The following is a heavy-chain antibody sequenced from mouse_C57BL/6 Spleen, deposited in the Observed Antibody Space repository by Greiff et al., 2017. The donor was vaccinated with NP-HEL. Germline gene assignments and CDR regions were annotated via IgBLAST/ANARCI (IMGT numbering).Heavy chain of an antibody. J-gene: IGHJ1*03. Sequence: EVQLQQSGPGLVKPSQSLSLTCSVTGYSITSGYYWNWIRQFPGNKLEWMGYISYDGSNNYNPSLKNRISITRDTSKNQFFLKLNSVTTEDTATYYCARDLGYYSNYWYFDVWGTGTTVTVSS. CDR3: ARDLGYYSNYWYFDV. CDR1: GYSITSGYY. V-gene: IGHV3-6*01. D-gene: IGHD2-5*01. CDR2: ISYDGSN.